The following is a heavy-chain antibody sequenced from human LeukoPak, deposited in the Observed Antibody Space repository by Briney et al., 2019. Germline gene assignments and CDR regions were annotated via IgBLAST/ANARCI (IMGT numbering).Heavy chain of an antibody. CDR2: IYDSGST. CDR3: ASLGAYSSGWYRGDY. Sequence: SETLSLTCTVSGGSISSYYWSWIRQPPGKGLEWIGHIYDSGSTNSNPSLKSRVTISVDTSKNQFSLKLSSVTAADTAVYYCASLGAYSSGWYRGDYWGQGTLVTVSS. CDR1: GGSISSYY. V-gene: IGHV4-4*09. D-gene: IGHD6-19*01. J-gene: IGHJ4*02.